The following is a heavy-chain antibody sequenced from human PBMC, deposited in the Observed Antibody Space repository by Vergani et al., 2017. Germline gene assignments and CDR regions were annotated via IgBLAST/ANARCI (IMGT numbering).Heavy chain of an antibody. CDR2: IYHSGST. Sequence: QVQLQESGPGLVKPPGTLSLTCAVSGGSLSGTNWWSWVRQSPGKGLEWIGEIYHSGSTNYNPSLKSRVTISVDTSKNQFSLKLSSVTAADTAVYYCARGMFIYGMDVWGQGTTVTVSS. CDR1: GGSLSGTNW. CDR3: ARGMFIYGMDV. V-gene: IGHV4-4*03. D-gene: IGHD3-10*02. J-gene: IGHJ6*02.